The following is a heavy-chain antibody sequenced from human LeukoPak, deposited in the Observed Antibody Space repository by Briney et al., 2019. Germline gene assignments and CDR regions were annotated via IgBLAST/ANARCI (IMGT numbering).Heavy chain of an antibody. CDR3: ARSRYSSSWYSDRGAFDI. Sequence: SETLSLTCAVYGGSFSGYYWGWIRQPPGKGLEWIGSIYYSGSTYYNPSLKSRVTISVDTSKNQFSLKLSSVTAADTAVYYCARSRYSSSWYSDRGAFDIWGQGTMVTVSS. D-gene: IGHD6-13*01. CDR1: GGSFSGYY. V-gene: IGHV4-39*01. J-gene: IGHJ3*02. CDR2: IYYSGST.